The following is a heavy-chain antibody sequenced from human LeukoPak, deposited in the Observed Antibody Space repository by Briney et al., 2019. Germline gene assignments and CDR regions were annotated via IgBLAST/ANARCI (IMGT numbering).Heavy chain of an antibody. J-gene: IGHJ4*02. CDR2: INHNGNT. CDR3: ATVAIRAEFHFDH. V-gene: IGHV4-34*01. CDR1: GESFSTFD. Sequence: EPSETLSLTCGVSGESFSTFDWNWIRQHPGKGLEWIGEINHNGNTNYNPSLKGRVTLSVDKSKNQFSLKLRSVTAADTALYYCATVAIRAEFHFDHWGQGLLVTVSS. D-gene: IGHD3-10*01.